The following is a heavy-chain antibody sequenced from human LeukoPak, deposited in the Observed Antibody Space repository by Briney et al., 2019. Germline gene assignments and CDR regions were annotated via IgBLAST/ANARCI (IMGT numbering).Heavy chain of an antibody. D-gene: IGHD3-10*01. Sequence: GGSLSLSCAASGFTFSSYWMHWVRRAPGKGLVWVSRINTDGSSTSYADYVKGRFTISRDNAKNTLYLQMNSLRAEDTAVYYCARATYYYGSGSYYYYYYYMDVWGKGTTVTVSS. CDR3: ARATYYYGSGSYYYYYYYMDV. CDR1: GFTFSSYW. CDR2: INTDGSST. J-gene: IGHJ6*03. V-gene: IGHV3-74*01.